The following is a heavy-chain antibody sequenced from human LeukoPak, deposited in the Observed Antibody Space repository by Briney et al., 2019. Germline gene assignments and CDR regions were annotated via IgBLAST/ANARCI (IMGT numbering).Heavy chain of an antibody. Sequence: PSETLSLTCTVSGGSISSYYWSWIRQPPGKGLEWIGYIYYSGSTNYNPSLKSRVTISVDTSKNQSSLKLSSVTAAYTAVYYCARGPRYDFWNYYYSGSMEVWGKGTTVTVSS. D-gene: IGHD3/OR15-3a*01. J-gene: IGHJ6*03. CDR2: IYYSGST. CDR3: ARGPRYDFWNYYYSGSMEV. CDR1: GGSISSYY. V-gene: IGHV4-59*01.